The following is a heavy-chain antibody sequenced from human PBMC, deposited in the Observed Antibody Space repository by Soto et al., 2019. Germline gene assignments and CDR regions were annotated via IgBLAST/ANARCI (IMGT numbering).Heavy chain of an antibody. CDR3: TRGNWGKRAY. Sequence: EVQLVESGGGLVEPGGSLRLSCAASGFTLSNAWMSWVRQAPGKGLEWVGRIKSKTDGGTTEYAAPVRGRFTITRDDSKNTLDLQMSSLKTEDTAMYYCTRGNWGKRAYWGQGTLATVSS. V-gene: IGHV3-15*01. D-gene: IGHD3-16*01. J-gene: IGHJ4*02. CDR1: GFTLSNAW. CDR2: IKSKTDGGTT.